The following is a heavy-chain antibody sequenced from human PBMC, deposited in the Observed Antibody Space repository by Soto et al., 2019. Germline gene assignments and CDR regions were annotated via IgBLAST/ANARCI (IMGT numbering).Heavy chain of an antibody. J-gene: IGHJ1*01. CDR3: ARLPNKSPQN. CDR2: ISNDGSS. V-gene: IGHV3-74*01. CDR1: GFTFSGYW. Sequence: EVQLVESGGGLVQPGGSLRLSCVASGFTFSGYWMHWVRQAPGKGLVWVSSISNDGSSIYADPVKGRFTISRDNAKNTLYLQMNSLRAEDTAVYYCARLPNKSPQNWCQGTLVIVSP.